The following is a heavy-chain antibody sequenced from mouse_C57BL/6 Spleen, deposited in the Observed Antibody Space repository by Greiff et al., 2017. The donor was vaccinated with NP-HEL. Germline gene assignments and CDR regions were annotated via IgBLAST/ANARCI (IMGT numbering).Heavy chain of an antibody. CDR2: ISSGSGTI. D-gene: IGHD2-5*01. CDR3: ARESNYVGRGYAMDY. V-gene: IGHV5-17*01. Sequence: EVQVVESGGGLVKPGGSLKLSCAASGFTFSDYGMHWVRQAPEKGLEWVAYISSGSGTIYYADTVKGRFTISRDNAKNTLYLQMTRLRSEDTAMYYCARESNYVGRGYAMDYWGQGTSVTVSS. J-gene: IGHJ4*01. CDR1: GFTFSDYG.